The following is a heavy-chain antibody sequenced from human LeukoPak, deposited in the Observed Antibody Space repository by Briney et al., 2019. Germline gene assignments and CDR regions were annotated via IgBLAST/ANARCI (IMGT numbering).Heavy chain of an antibody. J-gene: IGHJ4*02. CDR3: AKRTMSAFDS. V-gene: IGHV3-23*01. CDR2: ISGSGNGT. CDR1: GFTFRTYA. Sequence: GGSLRLSCTASGFTFRTYAMNWVRQAPGKGLEWLSGISGSGNGTYYADSVKGRFTISRDNSKNVVYLQMNSLTVEDAATYYCAKRTMSAFDSWGQGTLLIVSS.